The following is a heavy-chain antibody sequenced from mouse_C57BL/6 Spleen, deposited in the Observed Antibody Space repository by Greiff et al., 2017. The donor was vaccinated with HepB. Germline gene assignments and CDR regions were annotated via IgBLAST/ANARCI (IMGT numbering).Heavy chain of an antibody. CDR1: GYTFTDYE. V-gene: IGHV1-15*01. CDR2: IDPETGGT. D-gene: IGHD1-1*01. Sequence: VQRVESGAELVRPGASVTLSCKASGYTFTDYEMHWVKQTPVHGLEWIGAIDPETGGTAYNQKFKGKAILTADKSSSTAYMELRSLTSEDSAVYYCTRDYYGSSYWYFDVWGTGTTVTVSS. CDR3: TRDYYGSSYWYFDV. J-gene: IGHJ1*03.